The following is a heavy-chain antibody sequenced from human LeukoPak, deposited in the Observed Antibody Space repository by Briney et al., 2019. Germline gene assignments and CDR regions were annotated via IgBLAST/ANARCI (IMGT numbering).Heavy chain of an antibody. Sequence: SLKLSCKASGGTFSSYAISWVRQAPGQGLEWMGRIIPILCIANYAQKFQGRVTITADKSTSTDYMELSSLRSEDTAVYYCAREFGTTGTTQRKTYYYYYGMDVWGQGTTVTVSS. J-gene: IGHJ6*02. CDR1: GGTFSSYA. D-gene: IGHD1-1*01. CDR3: AREFGTTGTTQRKTYYYYYGMDV. V-gene: IGHV1-69*04. CDR2: IIPILCIA.